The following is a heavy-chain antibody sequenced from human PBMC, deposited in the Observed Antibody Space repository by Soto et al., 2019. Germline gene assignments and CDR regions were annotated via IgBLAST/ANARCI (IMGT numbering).Heavy chain of an antibody. V-gene: IGHV3-30-3*01. D-gene: IGHD2-8*01. J-gene: IGHJ6*02. CDR1: GFTFSSYA. CDR3: ARDLKVYGGYYYYGMDV. CDR2: ISYDGSNK. Sequence: GSLRLSCAASGFTFSSYAMHWVRQAPGKGLEWVAVISYDGSNKYYADSVKGRFTISRDNSKNTLYLQMNSLRAEDTAVYYCARDLKVYGGYYYYGMDVWGQGTTVTVSS.